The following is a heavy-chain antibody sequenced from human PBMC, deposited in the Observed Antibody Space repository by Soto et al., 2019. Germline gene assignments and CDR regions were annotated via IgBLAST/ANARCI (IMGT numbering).Heavy chain of an antibody. V-gene: IGHV1-2*02. CDR2: INPATGAA. D-gene: IGHD3-3*01. CDR3: ARGGGVGVAGSAAFDM. J-gene: IGHJ3*02. CDR1: GYPVTAYY. Sequence: QLHLVQSGAVVKKPGASVTVSCSASGYPVTAYYMHWVRQAPGRGLEWMGGINPATGAAKYTQTFQGRVTMTRDTSTSTVFMERSGLKSEDPAVFYCARGGGVGVAGSAAFDMWGQGTLVTVSS.